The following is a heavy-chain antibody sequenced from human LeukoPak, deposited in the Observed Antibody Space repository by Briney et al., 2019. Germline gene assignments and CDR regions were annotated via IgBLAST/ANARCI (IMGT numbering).Heavy chain of an antibody. V-gene: IGHV4-61*02. CDR2: IYTSGST. D-gene: IGHD3-3*01. J-gene: IGHJ4*02. CDR1: GGSISSGSYY. Sequence: PSQALSLTCTVSGGSISSGSYYWSWIRQPAGKGLEWIGRIYTSGSTNYNPSLKSRVTISVDTSKNQFSLKLSSVTAADTAVYYCAGTYYDFCSGYFPLDYWGQGTLVTVSS. CDR3: AGTYYDFCSGYFPLDY.